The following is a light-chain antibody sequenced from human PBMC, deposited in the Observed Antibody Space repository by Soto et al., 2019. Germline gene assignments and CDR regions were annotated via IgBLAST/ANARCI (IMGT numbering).Light chain of an antibody. V-gene: IGKV3-20*01. J-gene: IGKJ1*01. CDR2: GAS. Sequence: EIVMTQSPATLSVSPGERATLSCRASRSVSSYLAWYQQKPGQAPRLLIYGASNRATGIPDRFSGSGSGTDFTLTISRLEPEDFAVCYCQQYGSSGTFGQGTKVDIK. CDR3: QQYGSSGT. CDR1: RSVSSY.